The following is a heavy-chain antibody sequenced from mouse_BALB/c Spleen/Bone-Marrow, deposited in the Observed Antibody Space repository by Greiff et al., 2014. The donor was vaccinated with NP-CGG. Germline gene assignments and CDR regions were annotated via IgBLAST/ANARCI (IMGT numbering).Heavy chain of an antibody. J-gene: IGHJ1*01. V-gene: IGHV1-14*01. D-gene: IGHD1-1*01. CDR2: INPYNDGT. CDR1: GYTFTNYV. Sequence: LVESGPELVKPGASVKMSCKASGYTFTNYVIRWVKQKPGQGLEWIGYINPYNDGTKYNDKFRGKATLTSDKSSSTAYMEFSSLTSEDSAVYYCARGGYYGTSLYWYFDVWGAGTTVTVSS. CDR3: ARGGYYGTSLYWYFDV.